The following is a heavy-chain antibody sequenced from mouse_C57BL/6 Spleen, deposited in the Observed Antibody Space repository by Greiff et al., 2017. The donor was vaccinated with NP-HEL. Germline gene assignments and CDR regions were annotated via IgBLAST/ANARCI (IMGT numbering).Heavy chain of an antibody. CDR3: KGVEGGRGIAY. CDR1: GYTFTDYE. CDR2: IDPETGGT. J-gene: IGHJ3*01. V-gene: IGHV1-15*01. Sequence: QVQLQQSGAELVRPGASVTLSCKASGYTFTDYEMHWVKQTPVHGLEWIGAIDPETGGTAYNQKFKGKAILTADKSSSTVYMELRSLTSEDSAGYCRKGVEGGRGIAYWGQGTLVTVSA.